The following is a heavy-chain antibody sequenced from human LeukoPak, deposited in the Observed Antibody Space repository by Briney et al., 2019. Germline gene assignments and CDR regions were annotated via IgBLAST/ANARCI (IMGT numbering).Heavy chain of an antibody. V-gene: IGHV3-74*01. Sequence: PGGSLRLSCAASGFTFSDYWMHWVRQAPGKGLVWVSHINSDGRSTSYADSVKGRFTISRDNAKNSLYLQMNSLRAEDTAVYYCASGRTAMDPLGDYWGQGTLVTVSS. D-gene: IGHD5-18*01. CDR1: GFTFSDYW. CDR3: ASGRTAMDPLGDY. J-gene: IGHJ4*02. CDR2: INSDGRST.